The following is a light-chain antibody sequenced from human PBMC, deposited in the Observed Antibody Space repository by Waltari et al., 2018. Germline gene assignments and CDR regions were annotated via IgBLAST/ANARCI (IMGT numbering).Light chain of an antibody. CDR2: GAS. Sequence: EIVLTQSPGTLSLSPGERATLSCRASQSVSSNYLAWYQQKPGQAPRLLIYGASSRATGIPDRFSGSGSETDFTLTISRLEPEDFAVYYCQQYGISPPYTFGQGTKVEIK. J-gene: IGKJ2*01. CDR1: QSVSSNY. V-gene: IGKV3-20*01. CDR3: QQYGISPPYT.